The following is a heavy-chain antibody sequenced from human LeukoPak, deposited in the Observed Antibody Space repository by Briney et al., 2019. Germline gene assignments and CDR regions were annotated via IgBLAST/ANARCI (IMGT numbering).Heavy chain of an antibody. CDR3: AKVEWPDAFSI. CDR2: ISANKGDT. D-gene: IGHD3-3*01. J-gene: IGHJ3*02. V-gene: IGHV1-18*01. CDR1: GYTFSSYG. Sequence: ASVKVSCKTSGYTFSSYGISWLRQVPGQGLEWMGWISANKGDTEYAQNFQGRLTVTRDTSTSTAYMELRSLRSDDTAVYYCAKVEWPDAFSIWAKGQWSPSL.